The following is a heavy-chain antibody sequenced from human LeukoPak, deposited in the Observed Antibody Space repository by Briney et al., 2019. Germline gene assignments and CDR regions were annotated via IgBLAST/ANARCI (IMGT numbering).Heavy chain of an antibody. CDR1: GGTFSSYA. CDR3: ARVVYCSSTSCYNWFDP. Sequence: SVKVSCKASGGTFSSYAISWVRQAPGQGLEWMGRIIPIFGTANYAQKFQGRVTITADKSTSTAYMELSSLRSEDTAVYYCARVVYCSSTSCYNWFDPWGPGTLVTVSS. J-gene: IGHJ5*02. CDR2: IIPIFGTA. D-gene: IGHD2-2*01. V-gene: IGHV1-69*06.